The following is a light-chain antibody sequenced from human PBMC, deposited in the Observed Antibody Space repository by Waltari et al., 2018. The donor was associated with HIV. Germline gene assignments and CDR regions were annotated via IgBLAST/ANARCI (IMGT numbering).Light chain of an antibody. J-gene: IGLJ2*01. Sequence: QSALTQPRSVSGSPGQSVTISCTGTSSAVGDYNHVSWYQQHPGNAPKLMIYDVNKRPSGVPDRFSGSKSGNTASLTISGLQAEDEADYHCCSYAGIYTVIFGGGTKLTVL. CDR1: SSAVGDYNH. CDR2: DVN. CDR3: CSYAGIYTVI. V-gene: IGLV2-11*01.